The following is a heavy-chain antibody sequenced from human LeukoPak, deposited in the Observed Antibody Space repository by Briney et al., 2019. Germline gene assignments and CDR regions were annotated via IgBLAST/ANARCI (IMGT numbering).Heavy chain of an antibody. Sequence: SGGSLRLSCAASGFTFSSYGMHWVRQAPGKGLEWGAVISYDGSNKYYADSVKGRFAISRDNSKNTLYLQMNSLRAEDTAVYYCAKDSRRVAVAGTANYWGQGTLVTVSS. J-gene: IGHJ4*02. CDR1: GFTFSSYG. V-gene: IGHV3-30*18. D-gene: IGHD6-19*01. CDR2: ISYDGSNK. CDR3: AKDSRRVAVAGTANY.